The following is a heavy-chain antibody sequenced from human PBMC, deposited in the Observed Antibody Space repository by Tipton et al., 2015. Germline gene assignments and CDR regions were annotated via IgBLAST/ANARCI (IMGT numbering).Heavy chain of an antibody. Sequence: TLSLTCTVSGYSITTNRYWGWIRQPPGKGLEWIGSLSHVGSTYYNLSLQSRVTISAHTSKNQFSLRLRSVTAADTAMYYCARDYGYCSGGSCYNPSYFDYWGQGTLVTVSS. CDR3: ARDYGYCSGGSCYNPSYFDY. V-gene: IGHV4-38-2*02. CDR1: GYSITTNRY. J-gene: IGHJ4*02. D-gene: IGHD2-15*01. CDR2: LSHVGST.